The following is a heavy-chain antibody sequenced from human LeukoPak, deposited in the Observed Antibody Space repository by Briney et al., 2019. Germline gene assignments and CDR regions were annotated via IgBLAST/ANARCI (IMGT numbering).Heavy chain of an antibody. CDR2: IIPIFGTA. V-gene: IGHV1-69*06. J-gene: IGHJ3*02. CDR3: ARGYCSGGSCYSDAFDI. CDR1: GGTFSSYA. D-gene: IGHD2-15*01. Sequence: GASVKVSCKASGGTFSSYAISWVRQAPGQGLEWMGGIIPIFGTANYAQKFQGRVTITADKSTSTAYMGLSSLRSEDTAVYYCARGYCSGGSCYSDAFDIWGQGTMVTVSS.